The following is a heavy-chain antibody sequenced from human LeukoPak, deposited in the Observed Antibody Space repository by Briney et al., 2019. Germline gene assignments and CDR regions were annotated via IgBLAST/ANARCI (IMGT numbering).Heavy chain of an antibody. Sequence: PGGSLRLSCAASGFTFSSYAMHWVRQAPGKGLEWVAVMSYDGSNKYYADSVKGRFTISRDNSKNTLYLQMNSLRAEDTAVYYCARPRGTAMVGLGFDYWGQGTLVTVSS. V-gene: IGHV3-30-3*01. CDR2: MSYDGSNK. CDR1: GFTFSSYA. CDR3: ARPRGTAMVGLGFDY. J-gene: IGHJ4*02. D-gene: IGHD5-18*01.